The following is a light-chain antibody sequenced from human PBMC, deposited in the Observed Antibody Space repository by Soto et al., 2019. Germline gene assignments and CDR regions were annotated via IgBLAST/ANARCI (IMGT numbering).Light chain of an antibody. CDR2: DVS. Sequence: QSALTQPRSVSGSPGQSVTISCTGTSSDVGGYNYVSWYQQHPGKAPKLMIYDVSKRPSGVPDRFSGSKSGNTASLTISGLQAKDEADYYCCSYAGSYTWVFGGGTKLTVL. CDR3: CSYAGSYTWV. J-gene: IGLJ3*02. CDR1: SSDVGGYNY. V-gene: IGLV2-11*01.